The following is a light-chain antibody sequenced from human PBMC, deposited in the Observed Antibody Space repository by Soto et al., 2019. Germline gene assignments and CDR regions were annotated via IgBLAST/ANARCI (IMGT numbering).Light chain of an antibody. J-gene: IGKJ2*01. Sequence: DVVMTQSPLSLSVTLGQPASISCRSTQSLVYSDGSAYLNWFHQRPGQSPRRLIYKASNRDSGVPDRLSGSGSRTDFTLMISRVEAEDVGVYYCLKGTHWPYTFGQGTKVDIK. CDR2: KAS. CDR1: QSLVYSDGSAY. V-gene: IGKV2-30*01. CDR3: LKGTHWPYT.